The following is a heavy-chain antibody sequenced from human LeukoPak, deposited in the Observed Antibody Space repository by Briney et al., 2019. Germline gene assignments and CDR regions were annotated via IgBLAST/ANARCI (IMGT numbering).Heavy chain of an antibody. CDR1: GGSINRSSRYY. V-gene: IGHV4-39*01. CDR3: ARLVPSTIFFNWFDP. D-gene: IGHD3-3*01. J-gene: IGHJ5*02. CDR2: IFYSGST. Sequence: SETLSLTCTVSGGSINRSSRYYWGWIRQPPGKGLEWIGSIFYSGSTYYNPSLKSRVTISVDTSNNQFSLKLTSVTAADTAVYYCARLVPSTIFFNWFDPWGQGTLVTVSS.